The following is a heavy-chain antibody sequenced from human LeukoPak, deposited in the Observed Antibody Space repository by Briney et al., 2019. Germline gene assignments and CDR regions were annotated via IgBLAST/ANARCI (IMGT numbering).Heavy chain of an antibody. V-gene: IGHV3-48*03. Sequence: GGSLRLSCRTSGFTFGDSAMSWVRQAPGKGLEWVSYISSSGSIIYYSDSVKGRFTISRDNAKNSLYLQMNSLRAEDTAVYYCARDFGYFWGQGTLVTVSS. CDR2: ISSSGSII. CDR3: ARDFGYF. D-gene: IGHD3-10*01. J-gene: IGHJ4*02. CDR1: GFTFGDSA.